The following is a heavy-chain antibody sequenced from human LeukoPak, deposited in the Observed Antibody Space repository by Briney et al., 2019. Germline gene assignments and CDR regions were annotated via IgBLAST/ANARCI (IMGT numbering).Heavy chain of an antibody. CDR2: IYYTGST. J-gene: IGHJ4*02. CDR1: GGSISNYY. D-gene: IGHD3-10*01. Sequence: SETLSLTCTVSGGSISNYYWSWIRQPPGKGLEWIGYIYYTGSTNYNPSLKSRVIISIDTSKNQFSLKLSSVTAADTAVYYCARDSPLGRSGELFHDYWGQGTLVTVSS. V-gene: IGHV4-59*01. CDR3: ARDSPLGRSGELFHDY.